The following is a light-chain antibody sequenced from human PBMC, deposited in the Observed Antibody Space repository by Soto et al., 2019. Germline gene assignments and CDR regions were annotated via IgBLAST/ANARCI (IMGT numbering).Light chain of an antibody. CDR1: QSIRTY. V-gene: IGKV1-39*01. CDR3: QQSYSTPG. Sequence: DIPVTQAPSSLSAPVGDRVTITCRASQSIRTYLNWYQQKPGKAPKLLIYAASYVQSGVSSRFSGSGSGSDFTLTISSLQPEDFGTYYCQQSYSTPGFGGGTRVEIK. CDR2: AAS. J-gene: IGKJ4*01.